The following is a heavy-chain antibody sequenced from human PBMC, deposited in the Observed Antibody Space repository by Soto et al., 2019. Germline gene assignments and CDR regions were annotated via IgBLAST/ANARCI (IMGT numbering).Heavy chain of an antibody. J-gene: IGHJ5*02. Sequence: ASVKVSCKASGGTFSSYAISWVRQAPGQGLEWMGGIIPIFGTANYAQKFQGRVTITADESTSTAYMELSSPRSEDTAVYYCASYGSGSSNWFDPWGQGTLVTVSS. CDR1: GGTFSSYA. CDR3: ASYGSGSSNWFDP. V-gene: IGHV1-69*13. CDR2: IIPIFGTA. D-gene: IGHD3-10*01.